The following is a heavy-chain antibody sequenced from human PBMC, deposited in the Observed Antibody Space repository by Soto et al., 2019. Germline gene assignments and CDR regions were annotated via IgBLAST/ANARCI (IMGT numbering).Heavy chain of an antibody. J-gene: IGHJ4*02. CDR2: ISGSGVTT. CDR3: AKGDLHFDY. V-gene: IGHV3-23*01. CDR1: GFTFSSYA. Sequence: PGGSLRLSCAASGFTFSSYAMSWVRQAPGKGLEWVSAISGSGVTTYYADSVKGRFSISRDISKNTLHLQMNSLRAEDTAVYYCAKGDLHFDYWGQGSLVTVSS.